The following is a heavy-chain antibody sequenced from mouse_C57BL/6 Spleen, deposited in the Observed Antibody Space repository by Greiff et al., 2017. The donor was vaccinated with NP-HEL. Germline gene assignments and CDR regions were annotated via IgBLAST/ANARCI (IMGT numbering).Heavy chain of an antibody. J-gene: IGHJ2*01. CDR1: GYAFSSSW. V-gene: IGHV1-82*01. D-gene: IGHD2-5*01. CDR2: IYPGDGDT. Sequence: VKLQESGPELVKPGASVKISCKASGYAFSSSWMNWVKQRPGKGLEWIGRIYPGDGDTNYNGKFKGKATLTADKSSSTAYMQLSSLTSEDSAVYFCARSYYSNYVGYWGQGTTLTVSS. CDR3: ARSYYSNYVGY.